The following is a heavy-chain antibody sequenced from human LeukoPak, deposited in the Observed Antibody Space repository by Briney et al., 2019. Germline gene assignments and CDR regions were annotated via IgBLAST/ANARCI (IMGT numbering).Heavy chain of an antibody. J-gene: IGHJ4*02. V-gene: IGHV4-59*01. CDR3: ARSGYDWFFDY. D-gene: IGHD5-12*01. CDR1: GGSISSYY. Sequence: PSETLSLTCTVSGGSISSYYWSWIRQPPGKGLEWIGYIYYSGSTNYNPSLKSRVTISVDTSKNQFSLKLSSVTAADTAVYYCARSGYDWFFDYWGQETLVSVSS. CDR2: IYYSGST.